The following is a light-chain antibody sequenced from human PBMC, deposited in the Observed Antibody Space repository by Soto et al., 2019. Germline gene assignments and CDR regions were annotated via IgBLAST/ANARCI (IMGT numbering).Light chain of an antibody. CDR1: QSISSW. V-gene: IGKV1-5*01. Sequence: DIQLTHSPSTLSASVEDRITITCRASQSISSWLAWYQQKPGKAPKLLIYDASSLESGVPSRFSGSGSGTEFTFSISILQPDDFATYYCQQYNGNSFGQGTKVDIK. J-gene: IGKJ2*01. CDR2: DAS. CDR3: QQYNGNS.